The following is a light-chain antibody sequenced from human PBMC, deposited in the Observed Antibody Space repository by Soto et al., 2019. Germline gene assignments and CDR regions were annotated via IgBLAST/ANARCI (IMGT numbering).Light chain of an antibody. CDR1: QSLVYSDGNTY. Sequence: DVVMTQTPLSSPVTLGQPASISCRSSQSLVYSDGNTYLSWLQQRPGQPPRLLIYKISHRFSGVPDRFSGTGAGTEFTLKISRVEPEDVGIYFCMQFSHFPRTFGQGTKLEIK. CDR2: KIS. J-gene: IGKJ1*01. V-gene: IGKV2-24*01. CDR3: MQFSHFPRT.